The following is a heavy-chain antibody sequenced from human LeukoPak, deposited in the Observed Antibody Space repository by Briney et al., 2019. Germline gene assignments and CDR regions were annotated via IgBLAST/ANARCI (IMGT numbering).Heavy chain of an antibody. Sequence: SETLSLTCTVSGGSISSSSYYWGWIRQPPGKGLEWIGSIYYSGSTYYNPSLKSRVTISVDTSKNQFSLKLSSVTAADTAVYYCARAAGGYCSGGSCSLYYYYGMDVWGQGTTVTVSS. CDR2: IYYSGST. D-gene: IGHD2-15*01. J-gene: IGHJ6*02. CDR3: ARAAGGYCSGGSCSLYYYYGMDV. V-gene: IGHV4-39*07. CDR1: GGSISSSSYY.